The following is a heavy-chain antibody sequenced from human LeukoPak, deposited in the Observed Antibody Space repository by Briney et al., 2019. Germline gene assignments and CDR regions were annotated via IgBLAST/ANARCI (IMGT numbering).Heavy chain of an antibody. D-gene: IGHD2-21*01. V-gene: IGHV3-15*01. CDR1: GFTFSSVW. CDR2: IKSKTDGGTT. Sequence: GVSLRLSCAASGFTFSSVWMSWVRQGPGKGLEWVGRIKSKTDGGTTDYAAPVKGRFSISRDDSKNTLYLQMNSLKTEDTAVYYCTTRRHIVVARIDYWGQGTLVTVSS. J-gene: IGHJ4*02. CDR3: TTRRHIVVARIDY.